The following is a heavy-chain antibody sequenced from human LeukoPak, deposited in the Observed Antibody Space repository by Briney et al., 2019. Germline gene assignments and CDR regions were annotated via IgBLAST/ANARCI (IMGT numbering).Heavy chain of an antibody. J-gene: IGHJ4*02. V-gene: IGHV4-61*02. D-gene: IGHD1-26*01. Sequence: TASETLSLTCTVSGGSISSGSYYWSWIRQPAGKGLEWIGRIYTSGSTNYNPSLKSRVTISVDTSKNQFSLKLSSVTAADTAVYYCARGYGGYFVYWGQGTLVTVSS. CDR2: IYTSGST. CDR3: ARGYGGYFVY. CDR1: GGSISSGSYY.